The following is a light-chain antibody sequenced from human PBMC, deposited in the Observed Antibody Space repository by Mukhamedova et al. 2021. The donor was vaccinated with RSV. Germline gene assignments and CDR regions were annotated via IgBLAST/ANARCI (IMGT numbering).Light chain of an antibody. Sequence: LKLLIYGNSNRPSGVPDRFSGSKSGTSASLAITGLQAEDEADYYCQSYDSSPWVFGGGTKLTV. CDR3: QSYDSSPWV. J-gene: IGLJ3*02. CDR2: GNS. V-gene: IGLV1-40*01.